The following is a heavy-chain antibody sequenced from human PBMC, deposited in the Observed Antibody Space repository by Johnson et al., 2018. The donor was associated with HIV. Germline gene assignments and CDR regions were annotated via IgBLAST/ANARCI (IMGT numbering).Heavy chain of an antibody. J-gene: IGHJ3*02. Sequence: VQLVESGGGLVQPGGSLRLSCAASGFTFSSYAMSWVRQAPGKGLEWVSSVTGSGARTYSHYADSVKGRFTISRDNSKNTLYLQMDSLRAEDTAVYYCAKEPYGYYYDASGLTAFDIWGQGTMVTVSS. CDR2: VTGSGART. CDR3: AKEPYGYYYDASGLTAFDI. V-gene: IGHV3-23*04. CDR1: GFTFSSYA. D-gene: IGHD3-22*01.